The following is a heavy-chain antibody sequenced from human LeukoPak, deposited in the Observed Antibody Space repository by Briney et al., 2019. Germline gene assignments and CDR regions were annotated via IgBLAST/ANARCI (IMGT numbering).Heavy chain of an antibody. Sequence: GGSLRLSCAASGFTFSRYSMNWVRQAPGKGLEWVSAISGSGGSTYYADSVKGRFTISRDNSKNTLYLQMNSLRAEDTAVYYCAKERRVRWFGELLPKGFRRAPFDYWGQGTLVTVSS. V-gene: IGHV3-23*01. D-gene: IGHD3-10*01. CDR1: GFTFSRYS. CDR2: ISGSGGST. J-gene: IGHJ4*02. CDR3: AKERRVRWFGELLPKGFRRAPFDY.